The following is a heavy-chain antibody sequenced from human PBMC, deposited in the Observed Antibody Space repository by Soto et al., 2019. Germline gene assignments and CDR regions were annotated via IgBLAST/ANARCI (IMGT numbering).Heavy chain of an antibody. V-gene: IGHV3-74*01. J-gene: IGHJ3*02. CDR1: GFTCSSYW. CDR2: INSDGSST. CDR3: AREKTTVKKRGALDI. D-gene: IGHD4-17*01. Sequence: EVQLVESGGGLFQPGGSLRLSCAASGFTCSSYWMHWVRQAPGKGLVWVSRINSDGSSTSYSDSVKGRFTISRDNAKNTLYLQMNGLRAEDTAGYYCAREKTTVKKRGALDIGGQGTKVTVSS.